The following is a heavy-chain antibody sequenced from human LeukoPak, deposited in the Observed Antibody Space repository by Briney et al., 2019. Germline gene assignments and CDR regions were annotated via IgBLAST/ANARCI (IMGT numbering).Heavy chain of an antibody. J-gene: IGHJ1*01. CDR3: AKDPRQQLATRYFQH. D-gene: IGHD6-13*01. CDR1: GFTFSSYG. CDR2: ISGSGGST. Sequence: PGGSLRLSCAASGFTFSSYGMSWVRQAPGKGLEWVSAISGSGGSTYYADSVKGRFTISRDNSKNTLYLQMNSLRAVDTAVYYCAKDPRQQLATRYFQHWGQGTLVTVSS. V-gene: IGHV3-23*01.